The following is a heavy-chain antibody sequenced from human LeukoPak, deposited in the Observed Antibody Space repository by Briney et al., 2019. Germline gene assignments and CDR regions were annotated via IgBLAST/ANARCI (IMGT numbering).Heavy chain of an antibody. CDR2: IRCKAYGGTT. CDR1: GFTFGDYA. D-gene: IGHD3-22*01. V-gene: IGHV3-49*04. J-gene: IGHJ4*02. Sequence: PGRSLRLSCTASGFTFGDYAMSWVRQAPGKGLEWVGFIRCKAYGGTTEYAASVKGRFTISRDDSKSIAYLQMNSLKIEDTAVYYCTRDVYYYASSLPGYWGQGTLVTVSS. CDR3: TRDVYYYASSLPGY.